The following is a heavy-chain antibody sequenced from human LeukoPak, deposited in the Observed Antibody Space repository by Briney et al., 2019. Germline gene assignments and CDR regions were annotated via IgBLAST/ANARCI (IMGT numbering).Heavy chain of an antibody. CDR3: ARGVVATISAWFDP. V-gene: IGHV4-59*01. CDR1: GGSISSYY. Sequence: SETLSLTCTVSGGSISSYYWSWIRQPPGKGLEWIGYIYYSGSTNYNPSLKSRDTISVDTSKNQFSLKLSSVTAADTAVYYCARGVVATISAWFDPWGQGTLVTVSS. J-gene: IGHJ5*02. CDR2: IYYSGST. D-gene: IGHD5-12*01.